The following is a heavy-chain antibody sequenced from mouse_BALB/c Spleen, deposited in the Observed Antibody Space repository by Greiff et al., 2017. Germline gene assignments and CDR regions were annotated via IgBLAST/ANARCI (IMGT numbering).Heavy chain of an antibody. CDR3: AREGQLLRRGFAY. V-gene: IGHV1S29*02. CDR2: IYPYNGGT. CDR1: GYTFTDYN. J-gene: IGHJ3*01. D-gene: IGHD1-2*01. Sequence: EVKLLESGPELVKPGASVKISCKASGYTFTDYNMHWVKQSHGKSLEWIGYIYPYNGGTGYNQKFKSKATLTVDNSSSTAYMELRSLTSEDSAVYYCAREGQLLRRGFAYWGQGTLVTVSA.